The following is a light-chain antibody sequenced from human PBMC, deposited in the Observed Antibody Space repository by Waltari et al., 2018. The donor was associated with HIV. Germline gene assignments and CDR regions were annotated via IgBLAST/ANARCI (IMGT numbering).Light chain of an antibody. J-gene: IGLJ3*02. CDR1: SDSVSINYY. CDR2: SPY. V-gene: IGLV8-61*01. CDR3: ALYMTGAKWV. Sequence: QTVVTQEPSFSVSPGGTVTLTCALNSDSVSINYYPGWFQQTPGQAPRTLISSPYSRSSGVPDRFSGSILGNKAALTITGAQADDVSVYFCALYMTGAKWVFGGGTKLTVL.